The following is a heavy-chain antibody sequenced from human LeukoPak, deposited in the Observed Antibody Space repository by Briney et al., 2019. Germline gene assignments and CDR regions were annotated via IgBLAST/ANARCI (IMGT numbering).Heavy chain of an antibody. CDR2: ISGSGGST. V-gene: IGHV3-23*01. CDR3: ARDLVSGVVGADYGMDV. CDR1: GFTFSSYA. D-gene: IGHD3-10*01. Sequence: GGSLRLSCAASGFTFSSYAMSWVRQAPGKGLEWVSAISGSGGSTYYADSVKGRFTISRDNSKNTLYLQMNSLRAEDTAVYYCARDLVSGVVGADYGMDVWGQGTTVTVSS. J-gene: IGHJ6*02.